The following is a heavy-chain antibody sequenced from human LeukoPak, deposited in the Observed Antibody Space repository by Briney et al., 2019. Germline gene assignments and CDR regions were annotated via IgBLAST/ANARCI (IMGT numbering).Heavy chain of an antibody. CDR2: IKQDGSEK. D-gene: IGHD2-2*01. J-gene: IGHJ4*02. CDR3: ARTRYQLRTIDY. Sequence: GGSLTLSCAASGFTFSSYWMSWVRQAPGKGLEWVANIKQDGSEKYYVDSVKGRFTISRDNAKNSPYLQMNSLRAEDTAVYYCARTRYQLRTIDYWGQGTLVTVSS. V-gene: IGHV3-7*01. CDR1: GFTFSSYW.